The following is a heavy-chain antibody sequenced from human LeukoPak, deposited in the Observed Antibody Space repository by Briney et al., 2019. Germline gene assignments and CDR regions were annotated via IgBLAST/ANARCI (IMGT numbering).Heavy chain of an antibody. J-gene: IGHJ3*02. V-gene: IGHV3-7*05. CDR2: IKQDGSEK. CDR3: ARSNDFDI. CDR1: GFTFSGYW. Sequence: PGGSLRLSCAASGFTFSGYWMSWVRQAPGKGLEWVANIKQDGSEKYYVDSVKGRFTLSRDNAKNSPYLQMNSLRAEDTAVYYCARSNDFDIWGQGTMVTVSS.